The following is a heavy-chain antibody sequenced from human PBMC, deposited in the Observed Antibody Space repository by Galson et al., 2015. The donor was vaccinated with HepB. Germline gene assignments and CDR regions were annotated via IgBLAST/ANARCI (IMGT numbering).Heavy chain of an antibody. D-gene: IGHD3-22*01. CDR2: IWYDGSNK. CDR3: ARDSGYYYSYMDV. CDR1: GFTFSSYG. Sequence: SLRLSCAASGFTFSSYGMHWVRQAPGKGLEWVAVIWYDGSNKYYADSVKGRFTISRDNSKNTLYLQMNSLRAEDTAVYYCARDSGYYYSYMDVWGKGTTVTVSS. J-gene: IGHJ6*03. V-gene: IGHV3-33*01.